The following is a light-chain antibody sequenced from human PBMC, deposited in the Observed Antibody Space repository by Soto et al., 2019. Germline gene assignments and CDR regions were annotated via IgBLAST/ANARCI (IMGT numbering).Light chain of an antibody. CDR1: QSVSNNY. J-gene: IGKJ5*01. Sequence: EVVMTQSPATLSVSPGERATLSCRASQSVSNNYLAWYQQKPGQAPRLLIYGASNRATGIPDRFSGSGSGTDFTLTISRLEPEDFAVYYCQQYGSSLITFGQGTRLEIK. V-gene: IGKV3-20*01. CDR2: GAS. CDR3: QQYGSSLIT.